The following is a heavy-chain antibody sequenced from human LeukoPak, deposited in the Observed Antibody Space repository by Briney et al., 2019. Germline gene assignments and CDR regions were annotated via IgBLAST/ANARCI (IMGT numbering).Heavy chain of an antibody. CDR3: ASYQITMIVTYPLQH. Sequence: SETLSLTCTVSGGSISSSSYYWGRVRQPPGKGLGWVGSIYYSGSTYYNPSLKSRVTISVDTSKNQFSLKLSSVTAADTAVYYCASYQITMIVTYPLQHWGQGTLVTVSS. J-gene: IGHJ1*01. V-gene: IGHV4-39*07. CDR2: IYYSGST. D-gene: IGHD3-22*01. CDR1: GGSISSSSYY.